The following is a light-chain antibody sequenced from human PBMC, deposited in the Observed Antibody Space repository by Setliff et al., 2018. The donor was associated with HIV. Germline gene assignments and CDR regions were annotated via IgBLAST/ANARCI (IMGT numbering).Light chain of an antibody. V-gene: IGLV2-11*01. Sequence: QSALTQPRSVSGSPGQSVTISCTGSSSDVGGYNYVSWYQQHPGKAPKVMIYDVSKRPSGVPDRFSGSKSDNTASLTISGLQAEDEADYYCCSYADNFNYVFGGGTKVTV. CDR3: CSYADNFNYV. CDR1: SSDVGGYNY. J-gene: IGLJ1*01. CDR2: DVS.